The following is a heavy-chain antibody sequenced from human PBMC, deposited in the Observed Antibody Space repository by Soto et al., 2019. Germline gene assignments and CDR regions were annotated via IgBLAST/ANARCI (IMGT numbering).Heavy chain of an antibody. CDR3: ARGMVIWNYAPNYYYGMDV. CDR1: GYTFTSYG. V-gene: IGHV1-18*01. J-gene: IGHJ6*02. D-gene: IGHD1-7*01. Sequence: ASVKVSCKASGYTFTSYGISWVRQAPGQGLEWMGWISAYNGNTNYAQKLQGRVTMTTDTSTSTAYMELRSLRSDDAAVYYCARGMVIWNYAPNYYYGMDVWGQGTTVTVSS. CDR2: ISAYNGNT.